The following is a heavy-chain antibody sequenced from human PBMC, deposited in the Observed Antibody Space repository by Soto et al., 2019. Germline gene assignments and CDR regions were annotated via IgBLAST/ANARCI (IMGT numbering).Heavy chain of an antibody. CDR3: AREAPGSGGMDV. D-gene: IGHD1-26*01. V-gene: IGHV3-33*01. CDR2: IWYDGSNK. CDR1: GFTFSSYG. J-gene: IGHJ6*02. Sequence: PGGSLRLSCAASGFTFSSYGMHWVRQAPGKGLEWVAVIWYDGSNKYYADSVKGRFTISRDNSKNTLYLQMNSLRAEDTAVYYCAREAPGSGGMDVWGQGTTVTVSS.